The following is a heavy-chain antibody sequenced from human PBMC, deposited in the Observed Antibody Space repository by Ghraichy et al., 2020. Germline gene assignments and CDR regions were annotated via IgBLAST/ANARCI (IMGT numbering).Heavy chain of an antibody. V-gene: IGHV4-34*01. CDR2: INHSGST. Sequence: SETLSLTCAVYGGSFSGYYWSWIRQPPGKGLEWIGEINHSGSTNYNPSLKSRVTISVDTSKNQFSLKLSSVTAADTAVYYCARGRALNYYGSGSYHYRGPQFDYWGQGTLVTVSS. J-gene: IGHJ4*02. CDR3: ARGRALNYYGSGSYHYRGPQFDY. D-gene: IGHD3-10*01. CDR1: GGSFSGYY.